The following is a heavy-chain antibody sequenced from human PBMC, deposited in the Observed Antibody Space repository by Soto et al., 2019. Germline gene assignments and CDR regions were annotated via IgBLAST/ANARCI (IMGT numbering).Heavy chain of an antibody. CDR1: GFTVSSNY. CDR2: INSDGSST. CDR3: ARDPRYCSGGSCYSSSPDYYYYGMAV. V-gene: IGHV3-74*01. D-gene: IGHD2-15*01. Sequence: PGGSLRLSCAASGFTVSSNYISWVRQAPGKGLVWVSRINSDGSSTSYADSVKGRFTISRDNAKNTLYLQMNSLRAEDTAVYYCARDPRYCSGGSCYSSSPDYYYYGMAVWGQGTTVPVSS. J-gene: IGHJ6*02.